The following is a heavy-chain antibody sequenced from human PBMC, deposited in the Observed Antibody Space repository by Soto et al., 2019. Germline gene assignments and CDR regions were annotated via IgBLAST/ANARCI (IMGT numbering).Heavy chain of an antibody. CDR2: IYYSGST. CDR1: GGTISSWY. V-gene: IGHV4-59*08. D-gene: IGHD1-26*01. J-gene: IGHJ4*02. Sequence: QVQLQESGPGLVKPSETLSLTCTVSGGTISSWYWSWIRQPPGKGLEWIGYIYYSGSTTCNPSLKSRVTLSVDTSNNHSSLTLSSVTAADTAVYYCARRYGSAIDYWGQGTLVTVSS. CDR3: ARRYGSAIDY.